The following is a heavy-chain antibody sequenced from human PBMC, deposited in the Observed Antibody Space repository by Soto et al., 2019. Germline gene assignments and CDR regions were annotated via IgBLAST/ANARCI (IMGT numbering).Heavy chain of an antibody. Sequence: QVQLVQSAAEVKKPGASVKVSCKASGYTFIRYGITWVRQAPGQGLEWMGWISPYNDYTIYAQKLQGRVTMTKDTSPXTXYXXLRSLKSDDTAVYYCAGGGYYDNTWGKLSHYGLDVWGQGTSVTVSS. CDR2: ISPYNDYT. CDR1: GYTFIRYG. J-gene: IGHJ6*02. CDR3: AGGGYYDNTWGKLSHYGLDV. D-gene: IGHD3-16*01. V-gene: IGHV1-18*01.